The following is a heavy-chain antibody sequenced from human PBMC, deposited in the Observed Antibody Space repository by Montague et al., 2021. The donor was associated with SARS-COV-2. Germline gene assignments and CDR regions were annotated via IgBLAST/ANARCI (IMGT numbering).Heavy chain of an antibody. CDR1: GFTFDDYA. Sequence: SLRLSCAASGFTFDDYAMHWVRQAPGKGLEWVSGISWNSGSIGYADSVKGRFTISRDNAKNSLYLQMNSLRAEDTALYYCALPQELGFDYWGQGILVTVSS. V-gene: IGHV3-9*01. D-gene: IGHD7-27*01. CDR2: ISWNSGSI. J-gene: IGHJ4*02. CDR3: ALPQELGFDY.